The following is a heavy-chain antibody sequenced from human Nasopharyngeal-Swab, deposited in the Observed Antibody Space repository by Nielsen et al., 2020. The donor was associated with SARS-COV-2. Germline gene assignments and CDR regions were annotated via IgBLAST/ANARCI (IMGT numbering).Heavy chain of an antibody. Sequence: GASLKISCAASGFTFSDYYMDLVRQAPGKGLEWIGRSRNKANSYTTEYAASVRGRFTVSRDEPNNALFLQMNSLKTEDTAVYYCARGRNSFDYWGQGALVTVSS. V-gene: IGHV3-72*01. CDR3: ARGRNSFDY. J-gene: IGHJ4*02. CDR1: GFTFSDYY. CDR2: SRNKANSYTT.